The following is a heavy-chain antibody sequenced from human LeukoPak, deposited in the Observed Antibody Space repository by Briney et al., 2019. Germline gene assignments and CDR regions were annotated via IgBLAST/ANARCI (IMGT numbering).Heavy chain of an antibody. CDR1: GFPFSNYA. D-gene: IGHD3-16*01. Sequence: GRSLRLSCVASGFPFSNYAMSWVRQAPGKGLECVSVISGDGGTTYYADSVKGRFTVSRDNPKNTLYLQMDSLRTEDTAVYYCAKVPHSWGLFDSWGQGTLVTVSS. CDR2: ISGDGGTT. V-gene: IGHV3-23*01. CDR3: AKVPHSWGLFDS. J-gene: IGHJ4*02.